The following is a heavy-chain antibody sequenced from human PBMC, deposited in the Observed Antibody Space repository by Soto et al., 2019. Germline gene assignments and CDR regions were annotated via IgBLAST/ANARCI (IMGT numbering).Heavy chain of an antibody. J-gene: IGHJ4*01. CDR2: IDPTDSFT. V-gene: IGHV5-10-1*01. D-gene: IGHD3-10*01. CDR3: ARQSTSAPKDY. CDR1: GYNFTSYW. Sequence: GESLKISGKGSGYNFTSYWIIWVRQMPGKGLEWMGNIDPTDSFTNYSPSFQGHVTISVDKSISTAFLQWNSLKASDNAIYFCARQSTSAPKDYWGQGTLVTVSS.